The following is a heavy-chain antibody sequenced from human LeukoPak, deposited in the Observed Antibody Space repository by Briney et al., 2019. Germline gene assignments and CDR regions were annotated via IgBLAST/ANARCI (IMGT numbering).Heavy chain of an antibody. Sequence: GESLKISCKGPGYSFTSYWIGWVRQMPGKGLEWMGIIYPGDSDTRYSPSFQGQVTISADKSISTAYLQWSSLKASDTAMYYCARSIASSAWTPGVWGQGTLVTVSS. CDR1: GYSFTSYW. J-gene: IGHJ4*02. CDR3: ARSIASSAWTPGV. CDR2: IYPGDSDT. D-gene: IGHD6-19*01. V-gene: IGHV5-51*01.